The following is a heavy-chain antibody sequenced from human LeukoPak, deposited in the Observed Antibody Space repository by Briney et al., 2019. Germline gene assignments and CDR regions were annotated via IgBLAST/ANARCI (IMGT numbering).Heavy chain of an antibody. V-gene: IGHV4-34*01. CDR2: INHSGST. CDR1: GGSFSGYY. CDR3: ARGSHYYGSGSFPNFDY. J-gene: IGHJ4*02. Sequence: PSETLSLTCAVYGGSFSGYYWSWIRQPPGKGLEWIGEINHSGSTNYNPSLKSRVTISVDTSKNQFSLKLSSVTAADTAAYYCARGSHYYGSGSFPNFDYWGQGTLVTVSS. D-gene: IGHD3-10*01.